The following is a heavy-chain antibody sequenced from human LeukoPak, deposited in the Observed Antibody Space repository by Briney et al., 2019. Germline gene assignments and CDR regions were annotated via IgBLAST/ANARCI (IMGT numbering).Heavy chain of an antibody. D-gene: IGHD3-22*01. Sequence: SEALSLTRTVSRGSINNYYWTWIRQPPGKGLELIWHIYYSGSTDYNPPPKCRVTLPLDTTKNQLPLKLNSVTAAVAAVYYCARGGYYDGSGFSLRHNWFDPWGQGTLVTASS. J-gene: IGHJ5*02. V-gene: IGHV4-59*12. CDR3: ARGGYYDGSGFSLRHNWFDP. CDR2: IYYSGST. CDR1: RGSINNYY.